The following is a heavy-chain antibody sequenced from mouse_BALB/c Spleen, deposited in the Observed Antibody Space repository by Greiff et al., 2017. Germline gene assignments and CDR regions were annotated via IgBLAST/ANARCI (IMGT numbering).Heavy chain of an antibody. CDR1: GFSLSTSGMG. J-gene: IGHJ3*01. CDR3: ARRANWGFAY. V-gene: IGHV8-8*01. D-gene: IGHD4-1*01. Sequence: QVTLQESGPGLLKPSQTLSLTCSFSGFSLSTSGMGVGWILPPSGKGLEWLAHIWWDDDKYYNPSLKSQLTISKDTSRNQVFLKITSVDTADTATYYWARRANWGFAYWGQGTLVTVSA. CDR2: IWWDDDK.